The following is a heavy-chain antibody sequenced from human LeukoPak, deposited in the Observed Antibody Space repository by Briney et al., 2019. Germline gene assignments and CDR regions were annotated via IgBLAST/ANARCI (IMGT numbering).Heavy chain of an antibody. CDR1: GFTFSSYG. J-gene: IGHJ4*02. D-gene: IGHD6-19*01. CDR3: AKDLLGQWPTVFDY. Sequence: PGGSLRLSCAASGFTFSSYGMNWVRQAPGKGLEWVSYISSSSSTIYYADSVKGRFTISRDNAYNSLYLQMNSLRAEDTAVYYCAKDLLGQWPTVFDYWGQGALVTVSS. CDR2: ISSSSSTI. V-gene: IGHV3-48*04.